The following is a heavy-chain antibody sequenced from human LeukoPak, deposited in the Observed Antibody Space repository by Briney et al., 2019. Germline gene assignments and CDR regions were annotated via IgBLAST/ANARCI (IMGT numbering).Heavy chain of an antibody. Sequence: PGGSLRLSCAASGFTFSSYAMTWVRQAPGKGLGWVSTIINSGATTYYADSVKGRFTISRDNSKNTLDLQMNSLRAEDTAAYYCAKDIHGHYGGLDYWGQGTLVTVSS. CDR1: GFTFSSYA. CDR3: AKDIHGHYGGLDY. J-gene: IGHJ4*02. CDR2: IINSGATT. D-gene: IGHD4-17*01. V-gene: IGHV3-23*01.